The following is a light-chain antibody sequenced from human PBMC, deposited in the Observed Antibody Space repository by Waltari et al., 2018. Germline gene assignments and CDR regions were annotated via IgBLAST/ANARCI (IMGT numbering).Light chain of an antibody. Sequence: DLVITQTPLSLSFTPGRPPSLYCTSSQSLLHRVGMISLFWYLQKPGQPPQLLIYEASKWVCGVPARFSGSGSGTEFTLTVSRLEADDVGRYYCEQYVGHPYTFGRGTKVEV. CDR2: EAS. J-gene: IGKJ2*01. V-gene: IGKV2D-29*01. CDR3: EQYVGHPYT. CDR1: QSLLHRVGMIS.